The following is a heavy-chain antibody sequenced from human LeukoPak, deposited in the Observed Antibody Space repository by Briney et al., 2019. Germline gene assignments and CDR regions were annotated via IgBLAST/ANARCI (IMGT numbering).Heavy chain of an antibody. J-gene: IGHJ4*02. V-gene: IGHV3-53*05. CDR1: GFTVSSNY. D-gene: IGHD2-2*01. CDR3: VKTYGYCSSTSCYVFDN. CDR2: IYSGGST. Sequence: GGSLRLSCAASGFTVSSNYMSWVRQAPGKGLEWVSVIYSGGSTYYADSVKGRFTISRDNSKNTLYLQMSSLRTEDTAVYYCVKTYGYCSSTSCYVFDNWGQGTLVTVSS.